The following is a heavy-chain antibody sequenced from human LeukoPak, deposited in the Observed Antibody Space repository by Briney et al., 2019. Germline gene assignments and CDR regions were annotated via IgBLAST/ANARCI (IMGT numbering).Heavy chain of an antibody. CDR2: IRYDGSNK. Sequence: GGSLRLSCAASGFTFSSYGMHWVRQAPGKGLEWVAFIRYDGSNKYYADSVKGRFTSSRDNSKNTLYLQMNSLRAEDTAVYYCAKMDLYGDYVSYFDYWGQGTLVTVSS. J-gene: IGHJ4*02. V-gene: IGHV3-30*02. D-gene: IGHD4-17*01. CDR1: GFTFSSYG. CDR3: AKMDLYGDYVSYFDY.